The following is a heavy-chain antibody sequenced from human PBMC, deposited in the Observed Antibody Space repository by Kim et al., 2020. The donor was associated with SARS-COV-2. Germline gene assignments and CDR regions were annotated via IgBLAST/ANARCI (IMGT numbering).Heavy chain of an antibody. CDR2: ISYDGSNK. D-gene: IGHD5-12*01. CDR3: AKDGEGYSGYEVGYYYY. J-gene: IGHJ6*03. Sequence: GGSLRLSCAASGFTFSSYGMHWVRQAPGKGLEWVAVISYDGSNKYYADSVKGRFTISRDNSKNTLYLQMNSLRAEDTAVYYCAKDGEGYSGYEVGYYYY. CDR1: GFTFSSYG. V-gene: IGHV3-30*18.